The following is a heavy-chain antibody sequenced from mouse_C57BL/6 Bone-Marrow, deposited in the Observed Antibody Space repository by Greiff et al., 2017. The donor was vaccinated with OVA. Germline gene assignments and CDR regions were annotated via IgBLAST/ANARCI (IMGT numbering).Heavy chain of an antibody. CDR3: AIYFITTVGLDY. D-gene: IGHD1-1*01. CDR1: GYTFTTYG. CDR2: IYPGGGYT. J-gene: IGHJ2*01. Sequence: QVQLQQSGAELVRPGTSVKMSCPASGYTFTTYGIGWAQQRPGHGLEWIGDIYPGGGYTYYYEKLKGKATLTADKSSSTAYMQFSSLTSEDSAIYYCAIYFITTVGLDYWGQGTTLTVAS. V-gene: IGHV1-63*01.